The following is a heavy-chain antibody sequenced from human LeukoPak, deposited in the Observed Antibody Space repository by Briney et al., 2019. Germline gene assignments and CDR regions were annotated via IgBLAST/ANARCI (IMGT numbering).Heavy chain of an antibody. CDR2: INQDASEI. CDR1: GFTFSTYW. Sequence: PGGSLRLSCAASGFTFSTYWMNWYRQAPGKGLEWVGNINQDASEINYVDSVRGRFTISRDNSKNTLYLQMNSLRAEDTAVYYCAKDLAGVMYSWGQGTLVTVSS. CDR3: AKDLAGVMYS. V-gene: IGHV3-7*03. J-gene: IGHJ5*02. D-gene: IGHD3-16*01.